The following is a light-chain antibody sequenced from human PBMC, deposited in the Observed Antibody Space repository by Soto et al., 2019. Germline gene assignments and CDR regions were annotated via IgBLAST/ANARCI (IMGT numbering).Light chain of an antibody. CDR2: KAS. J-gene: IGKJ1*01. Sequence: DVVMTQSPLSLPVTPGQPASISCRSSQSLVYSDGYAYVNWFHQRPGQSPRRLIYKASKRDSGGXHXXSGSGSGTDFTLQINRVEAEDVGIYYCMQATHWPPTFGRGTRVEIK. CDR1: QSLVYSDGYAY. V-gene: IGKV2-30*01. CDR3: MQATHWPPT.